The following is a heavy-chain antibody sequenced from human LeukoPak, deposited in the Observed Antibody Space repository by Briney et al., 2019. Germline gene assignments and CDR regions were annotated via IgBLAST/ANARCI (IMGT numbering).Heavy chain of an antibody. V-gene: IGHV3-7*01. CDR1: GFTFSRYW. J-gene: IGHJ4*02. D-gene: IGHD6-13*01. CDR2: IKQDGSEK. Sequence: PGGSLRLSCAASGFTFSRYWMSWVRQAPGKGLEWVANIKQDGSEKYYVDSVKGRFTISRDNAKNSLYLQMNSLRAEDTAVYYCAREGIAAAGTYFDYWGQGTLVTVSS. CDR3: AREGIAAAGTYFDY.